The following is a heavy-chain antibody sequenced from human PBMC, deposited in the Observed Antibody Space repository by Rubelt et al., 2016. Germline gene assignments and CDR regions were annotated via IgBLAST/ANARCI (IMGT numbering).Heavy chain of an antibody. CDR3: ARQVRVTAIERH. CDR2: IYYSGST. Sequence: QLQLQESGPGLVKPSETLSLTCTVPGGSIRSSSYYWGWIRQPPRKALEWIGSIYYSGSTYYNPSLKSRVTRRVGTSRNPVALKRGFVTAADTAVYYGARQVRVTAIERHWGQGTLVTVSA. D-gene: IGHD2-2*02. CDR1: GGSIRSSSYY. J-gene: IGHJ4*02. V-gene: IGHV4-39*01.